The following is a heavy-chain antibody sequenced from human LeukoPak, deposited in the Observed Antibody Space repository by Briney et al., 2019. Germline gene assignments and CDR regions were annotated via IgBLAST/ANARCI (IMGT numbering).Heavy chain of an antibody. CDR1: GGTFSSYA. D-gene: IGHD5-18*01. CDR3: ATSLRYSYGTIDY. Sequence: GASVKVSCKASGGTFSSYAISWVRQAPGQGLEWMGRIIPIFGTANYAQKFQGRVTITTDESTSPAYMELSSLRSEDTAVYYCATSLRYSYGTIDYWGQGTLVTVSS. CDR2: IIPIFGTA. V-gene: IGHV1-69*05. J-gene: IGHJ4*02.